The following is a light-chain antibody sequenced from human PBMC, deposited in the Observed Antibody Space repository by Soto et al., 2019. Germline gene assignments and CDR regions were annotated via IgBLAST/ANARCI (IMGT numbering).Light chain of an antibody. V-gene: IGKV3-15*01. J-gene: IGKJ2*01. CDR1: QSVYSN. Sequence: EIVMTQSPATLSVSPGERATLSCRASQSVYSNLAWYQQKPGQAPRLLIYAASTRATGIPARFSGSGSGTEFSLTISSLQSEDFAVYYCQQYNNSPLFTFGQGTKLEIK. CDR3: QQYNNSPLFT. CDR2: AAS.